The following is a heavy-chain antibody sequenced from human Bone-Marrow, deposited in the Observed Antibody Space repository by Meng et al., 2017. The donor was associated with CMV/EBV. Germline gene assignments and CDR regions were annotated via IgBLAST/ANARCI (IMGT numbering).Heavy chain of an antibody. CDR3: ARDGLGTMVRGVIRVGYYGMDV. J-gene: IGHJ6*02. CDR1: GGSISSSSYY. V-gene: IGHV4-39*07. D-gene: IGHD3-10*01. Sequence: SQTLSLTCTVSGGSISSSSYYWAWIRQPPGKGLEWIGNIYYSGSTYYNPSLKSRVTISVDTSKNQFSLKLSSVTAADTAVYYCARDGLGTMVRGVIRVGYYGMDVWGQGTTVTVSS. CDR2: IYYSGST.